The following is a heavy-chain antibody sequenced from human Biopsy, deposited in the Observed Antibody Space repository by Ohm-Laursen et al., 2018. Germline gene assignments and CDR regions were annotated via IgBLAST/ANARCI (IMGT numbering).Heavy chain of an antibody. CDR3: ARATNSTGWPYYYFYGMDV. Sequence: TLSLTCTVSGGYISHYYWTWIRQPAGQGLEWIGRIYITGETDYNPSLKSRVTISVDTSKNQFSLRLNSVTAADTAVYYCARATNSTGWPYYYFYGMDVWGQGTTVTVSS. V-gene: IGHV4-4*07. D-gene: IGHD2/OR15-2a*01. CDR2: IYITGET. J-gene: IGHJ6*02. CDR1: GGYISHYY.